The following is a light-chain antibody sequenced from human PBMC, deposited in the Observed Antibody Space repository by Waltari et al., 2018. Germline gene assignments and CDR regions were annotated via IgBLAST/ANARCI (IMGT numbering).Light chain of an antibody. V-gene: IGKV3-20*01. CDR3: QQHGSLPQT. CDR1: QSITNNF. CDR2: DAS. J-gene: IGKJ1*01. Sequence: EIVLTQSPGTLSLSPGEVSTLSCRARQSITNNFLAWYQQSPGQAPRLLVYDASSRATGIPDRFSGSGSGTDFTLTISRLEPEDFALYFCQQHGSLPQTFGQGTKVEIK.